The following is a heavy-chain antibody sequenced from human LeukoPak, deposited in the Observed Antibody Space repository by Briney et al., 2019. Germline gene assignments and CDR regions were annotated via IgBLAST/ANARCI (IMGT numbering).Heavy chain of an antibody. CDR2: ITYSGTT. Sequence: ASETLSLTCTVSGVSISSSSYFWGWIRQSPGKGLEWIASITYSGTTYYNPSLKSRVTISVDTSKNQFSLKVSSVTAADTSIYYCVRQDYGDYVPNYWGQGSLVAVSS. CDR1: GVSISSSSYF. D-gene: IGHD4-17*01. V-gene: IGHV4-39*01. J-gene: IGHJ4*02. CDR3: VRQDYGDYVPNY.